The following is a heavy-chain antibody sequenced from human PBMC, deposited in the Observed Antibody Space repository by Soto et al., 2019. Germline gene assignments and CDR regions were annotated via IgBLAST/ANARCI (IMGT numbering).Heavy chain of an antibody. J-gene: IGHJ6*04. Sequence: APVKVSCTSSGYTFTSYGISWVRQAPGQGLEWMGWISADNGNTNYAQKFQGRVTMTTDTSTTTAYMELRSLRSDDTAVYYCARGGYSSSGFRDDSYYGMVDWGKGT. D-gene: IGHD6-13*01. CDR3: ARGGYSSSGFRDDSYYGMVD. V-gene: IGHV1-18*04. CDR2: ISADNGNT. CDR1: GYTFTSYG.